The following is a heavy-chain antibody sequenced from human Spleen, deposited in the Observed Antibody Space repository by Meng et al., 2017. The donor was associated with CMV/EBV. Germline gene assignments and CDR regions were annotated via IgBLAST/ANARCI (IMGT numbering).Heavy chain of an antibody. J-gene: IGHJ6*02. CDR3: ARDRVSYDILTGYPYGMDV. CDR2: IYYSGST. D-gene: IGHD3-9*01. V-gene: IGHV4-39*07. CDR1: GGSISSSSYY. Sequence: GSLRLSCTVSGGSISSSSYYWGWIRQPPGKGLEWIGGIYYSGSTYYNPSLKSRVTISVDTSKNQFSLKLSSVTAADTAVYYCARDRVSYDILTGYPYGMDVWGQGTTVTVSS.